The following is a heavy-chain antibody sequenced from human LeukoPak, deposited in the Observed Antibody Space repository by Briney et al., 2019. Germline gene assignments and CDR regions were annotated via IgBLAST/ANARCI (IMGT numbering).Heavy chain of an antibody. CDR3: ATGTYYSYVVY. D-gene: IGHD5-18*01. V-gene: IGHV1-46*01. CDR2: INPSGGST. J-gene: IGHJ4*02. CDR1: GYTFTSYY. Sequence: ASVKVSCKASGYTFTSYYMYWVRQAPGQGLEWMGIINPSGGSTSYAQKFQGRVTMTRNTSTSTDYMELSSLRSEDTAVYYCATGTYYSYVVYWGQGTLVTVSS.